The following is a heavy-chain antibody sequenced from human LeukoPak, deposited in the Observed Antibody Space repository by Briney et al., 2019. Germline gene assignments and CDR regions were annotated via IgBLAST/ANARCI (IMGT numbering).Heavy chain of an antibody. CDR2: IYYSGST. CDR3: ARAGTMVRGVIED. J-gene: IGHJ4*02. D-gene: IGHD3-10*01. Sequence: PSETLSLTCTVSSGSISSGDYYWSWIRQPPGKGLEWIGYIYYSGSTYYNPSLKSRVTISVDTSKNQFSLKLSSVTAADTAVYYCARAGTMVRGVIEDWGQGTLVTVSS. V-gene: IGHV4-30-4*08. CDR1: SGSISSGDYY.